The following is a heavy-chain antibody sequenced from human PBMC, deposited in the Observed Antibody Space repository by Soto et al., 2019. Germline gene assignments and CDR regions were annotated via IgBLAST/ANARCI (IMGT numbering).Heavy chain of an antibody. CDR1: GFPLVSFA. V-gene: IGHV3-30*18. Sequence: PGGPLGPSFAPPGFPLVSFAMHWVAQAPGKGLEWVAVISYDGSNKYYADSVKGRFTISRDNSKNTLYLQMNSLRAEDTAVYYCAKDYSSSSVPPWFDPWGQGTLVTVLL. D-gene: IGHD6-6*01. J-gene: IGHJ5*02. CDR2: ISYDGSNK. CDR3: AKDYSSSSVPPWFDP.